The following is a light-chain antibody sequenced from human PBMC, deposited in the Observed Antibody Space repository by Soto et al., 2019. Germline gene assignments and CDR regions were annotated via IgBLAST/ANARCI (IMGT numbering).Light chain of an antibody. CDR1: QSVSRN. V-gene: IGKV3-15*01. Sequence: EIVMTQSPATLSVSPGERATLSSRASQSVSRNLAWYQQKPGQAPMLLIYGASTRAIGIPARFSGSGSGTEFILTISSLQSEDFAVYYCQQYNNWPPGTFGPGTKVDIK. CDR2: GAS. J-gene: IGKJ3*01. CDR3: QQYNNWPPGT.